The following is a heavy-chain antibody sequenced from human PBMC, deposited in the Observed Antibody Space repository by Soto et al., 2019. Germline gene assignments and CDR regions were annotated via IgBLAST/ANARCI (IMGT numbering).Heavy chain of an antibody. Sequence: QVQLVQSGAEVKKPGSSVKVSCKTSGGTFSSYAISWVRQAPGQGLEWMGGIIPIFGTANYAQKFQGRVTITADKSTSTAYMELSILRSEDTAVYYCARRGYCSGGSCYGWFDPWGQGTLVTVSS. J-gene: IGHJ5*02. D-gene: IGHD2-15*01. CDR1: GGTFSSYA. V-gene: IGHV1-69*06. CDR2: IIPIFGTA. CDR3: ARRGYCSGGSCYGWFDP.